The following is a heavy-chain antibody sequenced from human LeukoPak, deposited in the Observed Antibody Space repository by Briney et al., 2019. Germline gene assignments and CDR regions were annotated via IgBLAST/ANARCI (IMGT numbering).Heavy chain of an antibody. CDR2: ISYDGSNK. CDR1: GFTFSSYG. CDR3: AKGPSYDFWSGYYLNNWFDP. D-gene: IGHD3-3*01. J-gene: IGHJ5*02. Sequence: PGGSLRLSCAASGFTFSSYGMHWVRQAPGKGLEWVAVISYDGSNKYYADSVKGRFTISRDNSKNTLYLQMNGLRAEDTAVYYCAKGPSYDFWSGYYLNNWFDPWGQGTLVTVSS. V-gene: IGHV3-30*18.